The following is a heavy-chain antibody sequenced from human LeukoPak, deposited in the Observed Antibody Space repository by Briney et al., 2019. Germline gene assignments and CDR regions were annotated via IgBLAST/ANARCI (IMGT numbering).Heavy chain of an antibody. CDR3: AKGAGGFSYYNWFDP. J-gene: IGHJ5*02. CDR1: GGSISSSSYY. CDR2: IHYSGST. D-gene: IGHD5-18*01. V-gene: IGHV4-39*07. Sequence: SETLSLTCTVSGGSISSSSYYWGWIRQPPGKGLEWIGSIHYSGSTNYNPSLKSRVTISVDTSKNQFSLKLASVTAADTAIYYCAKGAGGFSYYNWFDPGAREPWSPSPQ.